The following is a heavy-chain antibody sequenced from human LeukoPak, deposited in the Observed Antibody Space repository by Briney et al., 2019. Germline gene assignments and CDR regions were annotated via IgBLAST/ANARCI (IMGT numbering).Heavy chain of an antibody. D-gene: IGHD2-2*01. V-gene: IGHV4-31*03. J-gene: IGHJ5*02. CDR1: GGSISSGGYY. CDR3: ARESSTSRGWFDP. CDR2: IYYSGST. Sequence: PSETLSLTCTVSGGSISSGGYYWSWIRQHPGKGLEWIGYIYYSGSTYYNPSLKSRVTISVDTSKNQFSLKLSSVTAADTAVYYCARESSTSRGWFDPWGQGTPVTVSS.